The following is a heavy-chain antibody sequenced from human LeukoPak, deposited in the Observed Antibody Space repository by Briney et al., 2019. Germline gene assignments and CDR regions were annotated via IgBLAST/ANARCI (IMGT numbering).Heavy chain of an antibody. D-gene: IGHD5-12*01. J-gene: IGHJ4*02. V-gene: IGHV1-2*02. CDR1: GYIFTDYY. CDR2: IKPNSGDT. CDR3: ARPLCEYSGYDRAFDY. Sequence: VASVKVSCKVSGYIFTDYYMYWVRQAPGQGLEWMGWIKPNSGDTNYAQKFQGRVTMTRDTSITTAYMELRRLRSDDTAVYYCARPLCEYSGYDRAFDYWGQVTLVTVFS.